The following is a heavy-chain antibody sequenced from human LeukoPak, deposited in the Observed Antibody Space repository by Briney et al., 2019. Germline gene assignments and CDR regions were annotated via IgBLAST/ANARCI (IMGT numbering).Heavy chain of an antibody. V-gene: IGHV1-2*02. Sequence: ASVKVSCKASGYTFTGYYMHWVRQAPGQGLEWMGWINPNGGGTNYAQKFQGRVTMTRDTSISTAYMELSRLRSDDTAVYYCARDPTLGHYYYHLDVWGKGTTVTVSS. D-gene: IGHD7-27*01. CDR1: GYTFTGYY. J-gene: IGHJ6*03. CDR3: ARDPTLGHYYYHLDV. CDR2: INPNGGGT.